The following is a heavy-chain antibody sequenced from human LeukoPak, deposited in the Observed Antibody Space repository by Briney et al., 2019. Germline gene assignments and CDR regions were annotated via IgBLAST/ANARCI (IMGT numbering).Heavy chain of an antibody. CDR2: IYCGGST. D-gene: IGHD6-19*01. Sequence: PGGSLRLSCAASGVTVSSNYMTWVRQAPGKGLEWVSDIYCGGSTYYADSVKGRVTLSRDNSKNLLFLQMNSLRAEDTAVYYCARVQWLDAFDIWGQGTMVIVSS. J-gene: IGHJ3*02. CDR1: GVTVSSNY. V-gene: IGHV3-66*01. CDR3: ARVQWLDAFDI.